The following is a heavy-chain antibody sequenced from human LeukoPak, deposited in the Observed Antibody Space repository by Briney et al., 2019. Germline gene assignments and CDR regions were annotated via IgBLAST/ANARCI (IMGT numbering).Heavy chain of an antibody. CDR3: ARGRGGIAVADSNWIYP. CDR1: GFTFSSYH. V-gene: IGHV3-13*04. J-gene: IGHJ5*02. Sequence: GGSLRFSCAASGFTFSSYHMHWVRQATGKGLEWVSAIGTAGDTYYPGSVKGRFTISRENAKNSLYLQMNSLRAGDTAVYYCARGRGGIAVADSNWIYPWSQGTLVTVSS. D-gene: IGHD6-19*01. CDR2: IGTAGDT.